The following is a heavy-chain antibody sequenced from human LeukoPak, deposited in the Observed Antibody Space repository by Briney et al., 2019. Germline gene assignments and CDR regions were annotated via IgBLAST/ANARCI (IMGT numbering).Heavy chain of an antibody. D-gene: IGHD6-13*01. CDR2: IKQDGSEK. J-gene: IGHJ1*01. V-gene: IGHV3-7*01. CDR3: ARNIESIAAAGRRYFQH. Sequence: HPGGSLRLSCAASGFTFSSYWMSWVRQAPGKGLKWVANIKQDGSEKYYVDSVKGRFTISRDNAKNSLYLQMNSLRAEDTAVYYCARNIESIAAAGRRYFQHWGQGTLVTVSS. CDR1: GFTFSSYW.